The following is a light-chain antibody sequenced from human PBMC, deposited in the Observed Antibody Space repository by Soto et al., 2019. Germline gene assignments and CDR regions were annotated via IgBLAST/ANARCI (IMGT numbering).Light chain of an antibody. J-gene: IGKJ1*01. Sequence: IVMTQSPATLSVSPGERATLSCRASQSVSSNLAWYQQKPGQAPRLLIYGASTRATGIPARFSGSGSGTEFTLTICSLQSEDFAVDYCQQYNNWPRTFGQGTK. V-gene: IGKV3-15*01. CDR2: GAS. CDR1: QSVSSN. CDR3: QQYNNWPRT.